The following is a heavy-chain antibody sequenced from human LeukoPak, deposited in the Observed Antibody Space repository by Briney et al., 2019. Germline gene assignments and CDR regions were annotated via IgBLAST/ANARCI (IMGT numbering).Heavy chain of an antibody. CDR1: GGTFSSYA. Sequence: GASVKVSCKASGGTFSSYAISWVRQAPGQGLEWMGGIIPIFGTANYAQKFQGRVTITADESTSTAYMELSSLRSEDTAAYYCAREVTQIVGATLDYWGQGTLVTVSS. D-gene: IGHD1-26*01. CDR3: AREVTQIVGATLDY. V-gene: IGHV1-69*13. CDR2: IIPIFGTA. J-gene: IGHJ4*02.